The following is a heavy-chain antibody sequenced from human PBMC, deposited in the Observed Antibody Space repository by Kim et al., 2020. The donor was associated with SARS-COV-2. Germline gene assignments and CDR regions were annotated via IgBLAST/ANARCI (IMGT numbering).Heavy chain of an antibody. CDR3: AREPPVRFSGIAAAATGWYFDL. Sequence: GGSLRLSCAASGFTFSSYSMNWVRQAPGKGLEWVSYISSSSSTIYYADSVKGRFTISRDNAKNSLYLQMNSLRDEDTAVYYCAREPPVRFSGIAAAATGWYFDLWGRGTLVTVSS. CDR2: ISSSSSTI. CDR1: GFTFSSYS. J-gene: IGHJ2*01. V-gene: IGHV3-48*02. D-gene: IGHD6-13*01.